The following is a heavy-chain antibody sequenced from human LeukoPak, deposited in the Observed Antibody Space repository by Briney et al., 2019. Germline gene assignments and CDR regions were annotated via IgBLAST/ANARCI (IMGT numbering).Heavy chain of an antibody. CDR3: ASSTAVTTHYFDF. D-gene: IGHD4-17*01. Sequence: GESLKISCRGSGYSFGSYWIGWLRQLPGKGLEWMGIIYPGDSDTRYSPSFQGQVTISADKSIKTAYLQRSSLKASDTAMYYCASSTAVTTHYFDFWGQGTLVTVSS. CDR1: GYSFGSYW. CDR2: IYPGDSDT. J-gene: IGHJ4*02. V-gene: IGHV5-51*01.